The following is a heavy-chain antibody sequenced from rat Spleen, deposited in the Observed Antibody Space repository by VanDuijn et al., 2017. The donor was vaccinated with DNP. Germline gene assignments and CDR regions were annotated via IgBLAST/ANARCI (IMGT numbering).Heavy chain of an antibody. V-gene: IGHV5S10*01. CDR2: ISYDGGSI. CDR3: TTDLLG. Sequence: EVQLVESGGGLVQPGRALKLSCAASGFTYSDYNMAWVRQAPKKGLEWVAYISYDGGSIYYRDSVKGRFTISRDNAKSTLYLQMDSLRSEETATYYCTTDLLGWGQGVMVTVSS. CDR1: GFTYSDYN. D-gene: IGHD4-6*01. J-gene: IGHJ2*01.